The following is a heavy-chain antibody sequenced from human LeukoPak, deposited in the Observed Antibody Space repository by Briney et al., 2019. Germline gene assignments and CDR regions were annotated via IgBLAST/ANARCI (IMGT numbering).Heavy chain of an antibody. CDR2: IIPIFGTA. Sequence: ASVKVSCKASGGTFSSYAISWVRQAPGQGLEWMGGIIPIFGTANYAQKFQGRVTITADESTSTAYMELSSLRSEDTAVYYCARVLDRRLMWVSDDLYGMDAWGQGTTVTVSS. V-gene: IGHV1-69*13. CDR3: ARVLDRRLMWVSDDLYGMDA. CDR1: GGTFSSYA. D-gene: IGHD3-3*01. J-gene: IGHJ6*02.